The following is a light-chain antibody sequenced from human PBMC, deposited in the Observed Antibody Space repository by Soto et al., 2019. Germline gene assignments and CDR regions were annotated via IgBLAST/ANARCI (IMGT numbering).Light chain of an antibody. CDR2: SDN. J-gene: IGLJ1*01. CDR1: SSNIESNS. CDR3: AAWDDTLNGPV. V-gene: IGLV1-44*01. Sequence: YALAAPRRACGNIGQRVSISRSGSSSNIESNSVNWYRHLPGTAPKLLIYSDNQRPSGVPDRISGSKSGTSASLAISGLQSEDEADYYCAAWDDTLNGPVFGTGTKVTVL.